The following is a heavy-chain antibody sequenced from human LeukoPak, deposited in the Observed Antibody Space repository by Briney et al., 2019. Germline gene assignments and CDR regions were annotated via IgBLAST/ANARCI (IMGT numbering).Heavy chain of an antibody. Sequence: PGGSLRLSCAASGFTFRNYAMSWVRQAPGKGLEWVSGITGSAHITYHAGSVNGRFTISRDNSNNTLYLQMNSLRAEDTAVYYCAKAGSGWYGASPSESWGQGILVTVSS. CDR3: AKAGSGWYGASPSES. V-gene: IGHV3-23*01. CDR2: ITGSAHIT. J-gene: IGHJ5*02. CDR1: GFTFRNYA. D-gene: IGHD6-19*01.